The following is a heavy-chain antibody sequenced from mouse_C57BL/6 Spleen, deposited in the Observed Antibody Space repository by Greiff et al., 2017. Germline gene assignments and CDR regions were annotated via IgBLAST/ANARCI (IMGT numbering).Heavy chain of an antibody. V-gene: IGHV1-63*01. CDR3: ARSDYYGSSYNY. J-gene: IGHJ2*01. CDR2: IYPGGGYT. CDR1: GYTFTNYW. D-gene: IGHD1-1*01. Sequence: QVQLQQSGAELVRPGTSVTMSCKASGYTFTNYWIGWAKQRPGHGLEWIGDIYPGGGYTNYNEKFKGKATLTADKSSSTAYMQFSSLTSEDSAIYYCARSDYYGSSYNYWGQGTTLTVSS.